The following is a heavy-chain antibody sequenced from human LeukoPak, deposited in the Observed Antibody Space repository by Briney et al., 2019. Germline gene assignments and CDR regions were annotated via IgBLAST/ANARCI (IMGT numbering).Heavy chain of an antibody. J-gene: IGHJ4*02. CDR1: GGTFSIYA. CDR3: ASPPPFQYSSSFFDY. CDR2: IIPIFGTA. Sequence: SVKVSCKASGGTFSIYAISWVRQAPGQGLEWMGGIIPIFGTANYAQKFQGRVTITTDESTSTAYMELSSLRSEDTAVYYCASPPPFQYSSSFFDYWGQGTLVTVSS. D-gene: IGHD6-6*01. V-gene: IGHV1-69*05.